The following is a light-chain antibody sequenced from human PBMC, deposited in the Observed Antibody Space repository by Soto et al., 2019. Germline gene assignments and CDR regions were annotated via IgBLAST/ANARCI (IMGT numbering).Light chain of an antibody. J-gene: IGKJ5*01. CDR2: DAS. V-gene: IGKV3-11*01. CDR1: QSVSIY. Sequence: VLTHSPATLSLSPWERATLSCRASQSVSIYLAWYHQKPGQAPRLLIYDASNRATAIPARFRGSGSGTDFTLTISSLEPEDFAVYYCQQRSNWAISFGQGTRLEI. CDR3: QQRSNWAIS.